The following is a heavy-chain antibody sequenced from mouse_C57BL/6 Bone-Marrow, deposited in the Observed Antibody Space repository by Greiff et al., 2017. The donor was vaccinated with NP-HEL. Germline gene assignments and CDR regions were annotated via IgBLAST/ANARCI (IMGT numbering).Heavy chain of an antibody. V-gene: IGHV1-42*01. D-gene: IGHD1-1*01. J-gene: IGHJ1*03. CDR1: GYSFTGYY. CDR3: ASFGTTVVARYFDV. Sequence: EVQGVESGPELVKPGASVKISCKASGYSFTGYYMNWVKQSPEKSLEWIGEINPSTGGTTYNQKFKAKATLTVDKSSSTAYMQLKSLTSEDSAVYYCASFGTTVVARYFDVWGTGTTVTVSS. CDR2: INPSTGGT.